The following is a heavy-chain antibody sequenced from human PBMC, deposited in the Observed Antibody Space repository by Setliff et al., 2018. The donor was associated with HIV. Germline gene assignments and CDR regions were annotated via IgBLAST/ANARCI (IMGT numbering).Heavy chain of an antibody. CDR1: GFSISSRYY. CDR2: IYYSYSSGST. CDR3: ASELQGHSSSWPNY. Sequence: KPSETLSLTCDVSGFSISSRYYWGWIRQSPGKGLEWIGSIYYSYSSGSTYYNPSLKSRVTISVDTSKNQFSLKLRSVTAADTAVYYCASELQGHSSSWPNYWGQGTLVTVSS. V-gene: IGHV4-38-2*01. J-gene: IGHJ4*02. D-gene: IGHD6-13*01.